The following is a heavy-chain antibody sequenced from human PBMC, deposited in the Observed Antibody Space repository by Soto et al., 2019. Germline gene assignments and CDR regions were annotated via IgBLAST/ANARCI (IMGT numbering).Heavy chain of an antibody. CDR2: ISYDGSNK. Sequence: GGSLRLSCAASGFTFSSYAMHWVRQAPGKGLEWVAVISYDGSNKYYADSVKGRFTISRDNSKNTLYLQMNSLRAEDTAVYYCARDGIMAAAVYYFDYWGQGTLVTVSS. V-gene: IGHV3-30*04. J-gene: IGHJ4*02. CDR3: ARDGIMAAAVYYFDY. CDR1: GFTFSSYA. D-gene: IGHD6-13*01.